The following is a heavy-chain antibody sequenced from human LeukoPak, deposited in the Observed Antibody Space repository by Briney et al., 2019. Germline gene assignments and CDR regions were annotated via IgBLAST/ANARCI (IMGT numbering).Heavy chain of an antibody. D-gene: IGHD3-22*01. CDR2: IYSGGDK. CDR1: GFSVSNNY. V-gene: IGHV3-53*01. CDR3: GGYSSLDH. Sequence: GGSLRLSCAASGFSVSNNYMSWVRQAPGKRLEWVSLIYSGGDKRYAASVKGRFTISRDNSKNTLYLQMDSLRVEDTAVYYCGGYSSLDHWGQGTLVTVSS. J-gene: IGHJ4*02.